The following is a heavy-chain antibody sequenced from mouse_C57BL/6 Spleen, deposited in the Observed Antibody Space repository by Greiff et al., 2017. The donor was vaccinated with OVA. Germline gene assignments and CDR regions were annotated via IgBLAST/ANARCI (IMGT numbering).Heavy chain of an antibody. CDR2: IDPEGGET. D-gene: IGHD2-4*01. V-gene: IGHV14-2*01. J-gene: IGHJ2*01. CDR3: ARDYDGAGFAY. CDR1: GFNIKDYY. Sequence: VQLQQSGAELVKPGASVKLSCTASGFNIKDYYMHWVKQRTEQGLEWIGRIDPEGGETKYAPKFQGKATLTADTSSNTAYLQLSSLASEDTAVYYCARDYDGAGFAYWGQGTTLTVSS.